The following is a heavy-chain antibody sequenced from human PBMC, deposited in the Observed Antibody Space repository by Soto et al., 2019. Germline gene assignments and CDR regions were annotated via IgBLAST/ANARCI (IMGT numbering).Heavy chain of an antibody. J-gene: IGHJ1*01. CDR1: GFTFSDHY. V-gene: IGHV3-72*01. CDR2: IRNKANSYTT. CDR3: ANIAMRARVDFQV. D-gene: IGHD3-22*01. Sequence: EVQLVESGGGLVQPGGSLRLSCAASGFTFSDHYMDWVRQAPGKGLEWVGRIRNKANSYTTEYAASVQCIFTSSRADSKNYAYLSLNSLKTDDTAVYFCANIAMRARVDFQVWGQGTLVTVSS.